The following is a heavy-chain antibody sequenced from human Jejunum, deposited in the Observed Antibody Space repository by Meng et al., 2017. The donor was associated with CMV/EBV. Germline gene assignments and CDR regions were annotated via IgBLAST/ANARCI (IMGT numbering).Heavy chain of an antibody. CDR3: ARDQPNYYDPSHSFQY. CDR1: FGLSSYW. V-gene: IGHV3-7*01. CDR2: IKEDGSER. J-gene: IGHJ1*01. Sequence: FGLSSYWMSWVRQAPGKGLEWVANIKEDGSERFFVDSVKGRFTISRDDAQNSVYLEMNSLKVEDTGVYYCARDQPNYYDPSHSFQYWGQGTLVTVSS. D-gene: IGHD3-3*01.